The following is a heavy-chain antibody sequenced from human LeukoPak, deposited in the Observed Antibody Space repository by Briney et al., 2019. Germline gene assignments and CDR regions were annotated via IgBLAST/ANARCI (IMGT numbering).Heavy chain of an antibody. CDR2: IYYSGST. Sequence: SETLSLTCTVSGGSISSGGYYWSWTRQHPGKGLEWIGYIYYSGSTYYNPSLKSRVTISVDTSKNQFSLKLSSVAAADTAVYYCARDRDYYDSSGFDYWGQGTLVTVSS. D-gene: IGHD3-22*01. CDR1: GGSISSGGYY. J-gene: IGHJ4*02. V-gene: IGHV4-31*03. CDR3: ARDRDYYDSSGFDY.